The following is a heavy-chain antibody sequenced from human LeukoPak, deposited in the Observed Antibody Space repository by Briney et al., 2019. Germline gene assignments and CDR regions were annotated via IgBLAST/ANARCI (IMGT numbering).Heavy chain of an antibody. CDR1: GFTFSVHA. CDR2: ISNDGNNK. D-gene: IGHD3-10*01. Sequence: GRSLRLSCAASGFTFSVHAMHWVRQAPGKGLEWVAVISNDGNNKYYVDSVKGRFTISRDNSKNTLDLQMNSLRADDTAVYYCARSMVRGVLQYWGQGTLVTVSS. CDR3: ARSMVRGVLQY. J-gene: IGHJ4*02. V-gene: IGHV3-30*04.